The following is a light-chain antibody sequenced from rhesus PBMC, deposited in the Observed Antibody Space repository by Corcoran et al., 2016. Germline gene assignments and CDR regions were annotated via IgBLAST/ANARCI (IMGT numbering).Light chain of an antibody. CDR1: QSVGSS. J-gene: IGKJ4*01. CDR3: QKYSSSPPLT. CDR2: GAS. Sequence: QVILTQSPATLSLSPGERATLSCRASQSVGSSLAWYQQQPGQAPRPLIYGASSRARGIPDRFRGSGSGTEFTLPISSLEPEDFAVYYCQKYSSSPPLTFGGGTKVEIK. V-gene: IGKV3-53*01.